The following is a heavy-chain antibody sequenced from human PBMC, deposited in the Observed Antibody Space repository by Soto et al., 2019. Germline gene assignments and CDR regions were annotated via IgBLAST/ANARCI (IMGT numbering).Heavy chain of an antibody. J-gene: IGHJ4*02. CDR1: GGSISSSNW. CDR3: ARAIVVITTYGFDY. CDR2: IYHSGST. D-gene: IGHD3-22*01. Sequence: SETLSLTCAVSGGSISSSNWWSWVRQPPGKGLEWIGEIYHSGSTNYNPSLKSRVTISVDKSKNQFSLKLSSVTAANTAVYYCARAIVVITTYGFDYWGQGTLVTVSS. V-gene: IGHV4-4*02.